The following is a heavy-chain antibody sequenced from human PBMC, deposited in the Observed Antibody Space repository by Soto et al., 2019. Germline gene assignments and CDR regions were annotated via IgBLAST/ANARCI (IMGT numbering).Heavy chain of an antibody. J-gene: IGHJ3*02. CDR1: GFTFSSYS. CDR2: ISSSSSYI. D-gene: IGHD2-15*01. V-gene: IGHV3-21*01. Sequence: PGGSLRLSCAASGFTFSSYSMNWVRQAPGKGLEWVSSISSSSSYIYYADSVKGRFTISRDNAKNSLYLQMNSLRAEDTAVYYSARIQPGYDVFVIWGQGTRVTASS. CDR3: ARIQPGYDVFVI.